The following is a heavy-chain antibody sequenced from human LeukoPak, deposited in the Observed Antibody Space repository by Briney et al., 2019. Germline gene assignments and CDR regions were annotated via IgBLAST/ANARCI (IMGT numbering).Heavy chain of an antibody. CDR3: ALIAAAEPFDY. V-gene: IGHV4-38-2*02. CDR1: GYSISSGYY. CDR2: IYHSGST. J-gene: IGHJ4*02. Sequence: NPSETLSLTCTVSGYSISSGYYWGWIRPPPGKGLEWIGSIYHSGSTYYNPSLKSRVTISVDTSKNQFSLKLSSVTAADTAVYYCALIAAAEPFDYWGQGTLVTVSS. D-gene: IGHD6-13*01.